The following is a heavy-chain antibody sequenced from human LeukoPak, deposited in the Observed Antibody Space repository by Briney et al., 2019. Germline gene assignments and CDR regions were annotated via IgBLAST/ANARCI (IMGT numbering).Heavy chain of an antibody. CDR2: ISAYNGNT. Sequence: ASVKVSCKASGYTFTSYGISLVRQAPGQGLEWMGWISAYNGNTNYAQKLQGRVTMTTDTSTSTAYMELRSLRSDDTAVYYCARDEEILGPWPRSMDVKGQGTTVTVSS. CDR1: GYTFTSYG. V-gene: IGHV1-18*01. J-gene: IGHJ6*02. CDR3: ARDEEILGPWPRSMDV. D-gene: IGHD2-15*01.